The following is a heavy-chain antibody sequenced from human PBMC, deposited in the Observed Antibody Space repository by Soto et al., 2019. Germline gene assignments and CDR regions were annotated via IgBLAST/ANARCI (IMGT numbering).Heavy chain of an antibody. CDR1: GYSFSTYW. CDR2: IYPGDSDT. Sequence: PGESLKISCKGSGYSFSTYWIGWVRQMPGKGLEWMGIIYPGDSDTRYSPSFHGHVTISADKSLNIAYLQWSSLKASDTAMYYCAGGGVRGVITRTRDYYGMDVWGQGTTVTVSS. V-gene: IGHV5-51*01. J-gene: IGHJ6*02. D-gene: IGHD3-10*01. CDR3: AGGGVRGVITRTRDYYGMDV.